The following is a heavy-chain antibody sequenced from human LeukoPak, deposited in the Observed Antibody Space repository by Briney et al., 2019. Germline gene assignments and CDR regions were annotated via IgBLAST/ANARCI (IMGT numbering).Heavy chain of an antibody. CDR1: GVSVSSGSYY. CDR3: ARDLRSSSSSGINYYGMDV. Sequence: SETLSLTCTVSGVSVSSGSYYWSWIRQPPGKGLEWIGYIYYSGSTYYNPSLKSRVTISVDTSKNQFSLKLSSVTAADTAVYYCARDLRSSSSSGINYYGMDVWGQGTTVTVSS. V-gene: IGHV4-61*01. CDR2: IYYSGST. J-gene: IGHJ6*02. D-gene: IGHD6-6*01.